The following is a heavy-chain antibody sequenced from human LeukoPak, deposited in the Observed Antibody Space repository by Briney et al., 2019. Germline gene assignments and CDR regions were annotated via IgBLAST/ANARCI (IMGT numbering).Heavy chain of an antibody. CDR1: GDSVSNNTTA. D-gene: IGHD6-13*01. CDR2: TYYRSKWDN. Sequence: SQTLSFTCAISGDSVSNNTTAWNWIRQSPSRGLEWLGRTYYRSKWDNDYAVSVKSRMTISPDTSKNQFSLQLNSVTAEDTAVYYCARGVLGFDYWGQGTLVTVSS. J-gene: IGHJ4*02. CDR3: ARGVLGFDY. V-gene: IGHV6-1*01.